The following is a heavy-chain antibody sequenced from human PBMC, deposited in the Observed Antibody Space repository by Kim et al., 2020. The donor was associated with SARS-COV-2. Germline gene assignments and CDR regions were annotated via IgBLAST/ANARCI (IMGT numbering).Heavy chain of an antibody. CDR3: ARGGYTFPPDDACDI. Sequence: QTFQGRVTMTRNTSISTAYMELSSLRSEDTAVYYCARGGYTFPPDDACDIWGQGTMVTVSS. D-gene: IGHD3-16*02. J-gene: IGHJ3*02. V-gene: IGHV1-8*01.